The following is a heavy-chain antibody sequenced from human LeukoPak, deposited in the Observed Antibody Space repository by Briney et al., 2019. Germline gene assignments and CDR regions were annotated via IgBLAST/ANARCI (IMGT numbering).Heavy chain of an antibody. CDR3: ARERDRSLSFDY. J-gene: IGHJ4*02. CDR2: VDPEDGEA. D-gene: IGHD3-16*01. V-gene: IGHV1-69-2*01. Sequence: ATVKISCKISGYTFSDSYIHWVKQAPGKGLEWMGLVDPEDGEAKYAENFHDRVTITAGTSTDTAYLELTSLTSEDAALYYCARERDRSLSFDYWGQGTLVTVSS. CDR1: GYTFSDSY.